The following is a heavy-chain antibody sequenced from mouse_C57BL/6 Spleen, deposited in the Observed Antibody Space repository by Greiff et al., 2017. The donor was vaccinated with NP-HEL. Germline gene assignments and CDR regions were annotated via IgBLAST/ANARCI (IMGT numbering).Heavy chain of an antibody. Sequence: DVKLVESGGGLVKPGGSLKLSCAASGFTFSSYAMSWVRQTPEKRLEWVATISDGGSYTYYPDNVKGRFTISRDNAKNNLYLQMSHLKSEDTAMYYCARDRMDYWGQGTTLTVSS. CDR3: ARDRMDY. V-gene: IGHV5-4*01. CDR1: GFTFSSYA. CDR2: ISDGGSYT. J-gene: IGHJ2*01. D-gene: IGHD2-10*02.